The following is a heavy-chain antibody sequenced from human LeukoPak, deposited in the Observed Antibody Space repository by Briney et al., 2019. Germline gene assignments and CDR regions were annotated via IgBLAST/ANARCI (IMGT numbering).Heavy chain of an antibody. V-gene: IGHV1-18*01. CDR1: GYTFTSYG. CDR2: ISAYNGNT. J-gene: IGHJ6*03. Sequence: GASVKVSCKASGYTFTSYGISWVRQAPGQGLEWMGWISAYNGNTNYAQKLQGRVTMTTDTSTSTAYMELRSLRSDDTAVYYCAREARQIQLWLPYYYYYMGVWGKGTTVTVSS. CDR3: AREARQIQLWLPYYYYYMGV. D-gene: IGHD5-18*01.